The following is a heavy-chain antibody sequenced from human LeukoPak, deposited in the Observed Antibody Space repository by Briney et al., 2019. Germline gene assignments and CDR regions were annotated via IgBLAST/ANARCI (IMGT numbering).Heavy chain of an antibody. D-gene: IGHD3-10*01. CDR1: GYTFTGYY. Sequence: ASVKVSCKASGYTFTGYYMHWVRQAPGQGLEWMGWINPKSGGTNYAQRFQGRVTMTRDTSISTGYMEVSSLTFDDTAVYYCARSMVRGAINWFDSWGQGTLVTVSS. V-gene: IGHV1-2*02. CDR3: ARSMVRGAINWFDS. J-gene: IGHJ5*01. CDR2: INPKSGGT.